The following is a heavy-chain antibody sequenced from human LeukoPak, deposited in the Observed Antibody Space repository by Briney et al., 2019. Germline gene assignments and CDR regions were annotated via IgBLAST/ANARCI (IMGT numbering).Heavy chain of an antibody. Sequence: PGGSLRLSCAASGFTFSDYYMNWVRQAPGKGLEWVSSISSSSTIYYADSVKGRFTISRDNAKNSLYLQMNSLRAEDTAVYYCARDPHITMIVVVIPDYWGQGTLVTVSS. CDR1: GFTFSDYY. CDR2: ISSSSTI. D-gene: IGHD3-22*01. V-gene: IGHV3-69-1*02. CDR3: ARDPHITMIVVVIPDY. J-gene: IGHJ4*02.